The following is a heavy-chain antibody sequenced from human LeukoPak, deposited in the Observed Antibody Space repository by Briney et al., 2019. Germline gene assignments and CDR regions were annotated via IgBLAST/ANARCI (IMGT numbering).Heavy chain of an antibody. CDR1: GGSISSYY. CDR2: IYYSGST. CDR3: ARAKYGDFVDS. Sequence: SETLSLTCTVSGGSISSYYWSWIRQPPGKGLEWVGYIYYSGSTNYNPSLKSRVTISIDTSKNQFSLKVSSVTAADTAVYYCARAKYGDFVDSWGQGTQVTVSS. J-gene: IGHJ4*02. V-gene: IGHV4-59*01. D-gene: IGHD4-17*01.